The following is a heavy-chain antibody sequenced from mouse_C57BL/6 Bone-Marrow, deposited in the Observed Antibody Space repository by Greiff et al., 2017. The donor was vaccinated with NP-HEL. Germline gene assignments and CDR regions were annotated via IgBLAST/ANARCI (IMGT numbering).Heavy chain of an antibody. CDR1: GFTFSDYG. J-gene: IGHJ4*01. CDR3: ARRYRGLYYYAMDY. Sequence: EVMLVESGGGLVKPGGSLKLSCAASGFTFSDYGMHWVRQAPEKGLEWVAYISSGSSTIYYADTVKGRFTISRANAKNTLFLQMTRLRSEDTAMYYCARRYRGLYYYAMDYWGQGTSVTVSS. D-gene: IGHD2-12*01. CDR2: ISSGSSTI. V-gene: IGHV5-17*01.